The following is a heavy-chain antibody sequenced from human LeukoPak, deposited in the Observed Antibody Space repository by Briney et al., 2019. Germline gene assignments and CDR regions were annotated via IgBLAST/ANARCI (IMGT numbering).Heavy chain of an antibody. Sequence: ASVKFSCKASGYIFTNYFMHWVRQAPGQGFEWMGWINPNSGGTHYAQKFQGRFTLTRDTSTSTAYMDLTGLKSDDTAVYYCAREYSDTSGYYWGQGTLVTVSS. D-gene: IGHD3-22*01. CDR3: AREYSDTSGYY. CDR1: GYIFTNYF. CDR2: INPNSGGT. V-gene: IGHV1-2*02. J-gene: IGHJ4*02.